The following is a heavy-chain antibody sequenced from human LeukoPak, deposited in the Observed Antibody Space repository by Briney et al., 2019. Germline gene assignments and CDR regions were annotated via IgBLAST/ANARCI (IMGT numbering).Heavy chain of an antibody. CDR2: ISSSGTTI. Sequence: GRSLRLSCAASGFTFSSYEMNWVRQAPGKGLEWVSYISSSGTTIYYADSVKGRFTISRDNAKNSLYLQMNSLRAEDTAIYYCARDPVCDYWGRGTLVTVSS. J-gene: IGHJ4*02. V-gene: IGHV3-48*03. CDR1: GFTFSSYE. CDR3: ARDPVCDY.